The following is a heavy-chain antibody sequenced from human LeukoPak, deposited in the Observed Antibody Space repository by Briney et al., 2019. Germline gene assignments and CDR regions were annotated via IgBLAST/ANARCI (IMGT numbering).Heavy chain of an antibody. J-gene: IGHJ5*02. CDR2: INPNSGGT. Sequence: ASVKVSCKASGYTFTGYYMHWVRQAPGQGLEWMGWINPNSGGTNYAQKFQGRVTMTTDTSTSTAYMELRSLRSDDTAVYYCARDSGYDYGFDPWGQGTLVTVSS. CDR3: ARDSGYDYGFDP. CDR1: GYTFTGYY. V-gene: IGHV1-2*02. D-gene: IGHD5-12*01.